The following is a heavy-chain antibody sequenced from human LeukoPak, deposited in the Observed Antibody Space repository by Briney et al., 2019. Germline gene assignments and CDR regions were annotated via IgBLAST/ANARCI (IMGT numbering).Heavy chain of an antibody. CDR2: ISSSTSYI. Sequence: PGGSLRLSCAASGYTISRKYMGWVRQAPGKGLEWVSSISSSTSYIYYADSVKGRFTISRDNAKNSLYLQMNSLRAEDTAVYYCAKGIPGDYGDYVVDYWGQGTLVTVSS. CDR3: AKGIPGDYGDYVVDY. D-gene: IGHD4-17*01. J-gene: IGHJ4*02. CDR1: GYTISRKY. V-gene: IGHV3-21*01.